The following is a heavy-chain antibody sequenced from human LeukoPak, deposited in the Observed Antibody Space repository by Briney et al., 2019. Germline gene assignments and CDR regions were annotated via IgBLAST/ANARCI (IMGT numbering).Heavy chain of an antibody. V-gene: IGHV4-34*01. CDR3: ARSLSPYYDVTSAYWVWGY. J-gene: IGHJ4*02. D-gene: IGHD3-3*01. CDR1: GESFSGYY. CDR2: INQSGDT. Sequence: SETLSLPCGVSGESFSGYYWSWLRQPPGKGLEWIGEINQSGDTNYNPSFESRVTMSVDASKKQFSLKLKSVTAADGAVYYCARSLSPYYDVTSAYWVWGYWGQGTLVIISS.